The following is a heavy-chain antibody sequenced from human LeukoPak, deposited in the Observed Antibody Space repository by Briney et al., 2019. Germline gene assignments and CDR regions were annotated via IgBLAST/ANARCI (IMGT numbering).Heavy chain of an antibody. D-gene: IGHD3-22*01. J-gene: IGHJ6*02. CDR1: GYTFTGYY. CDR2: INPNSGGT. CDR3: ARDRSIAYDSGGMDV. Sequence: GASVKVSCKASGYTFTGYYMHWVRQAPGQGLEWMGWINPNSGGTNYAQKFQGRVTMTRDTSISTAYMELSRLRSDDTAVYYCARDRSIAYDSGGMDVWGQGTTVTVSS. V-gene: IGHV1-2*02.